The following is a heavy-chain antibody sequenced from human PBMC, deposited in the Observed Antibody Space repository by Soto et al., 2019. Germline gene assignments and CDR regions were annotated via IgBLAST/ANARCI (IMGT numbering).Heavy chain of an antibody. CDR3: ARGGAERSARDASGSSLYYYYYGMDV. J-gene: IGHJ6*02. D-gene: IGHD3-10*01. CDR1: GGTFSSYT. CDR2: IIPILGIA. Sequence: SVKVSCKASGGTFSSYTISWVRQAPGQGLEWMGRIIPILGIANYAQKFQGRVTITADKSTSTAYMELSSLRSEDTAVYYCARGGAERSARDASGSSLYYYYYGMDVWGQGTTVTVSS. V-gene: IGHV1-69*02.